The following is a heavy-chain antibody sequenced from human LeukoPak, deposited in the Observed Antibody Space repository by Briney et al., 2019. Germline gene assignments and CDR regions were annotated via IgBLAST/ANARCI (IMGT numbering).Heavy chain of an antibody. CDR3: ARDFTMVRGVILNWFDP. CDR1: GFTFSSYS. CDR2: ISSSSSYI. D-gene: IGHD3-10*01. V-gene: IGHV3-21*01. J-gene: IGHJ5*02. Sequence: PGGSLRLSCAASGFTFSSYSMNWVRQAPGKGLEWVSSISSSSSYIYYAESVKGRFTISRDNAKISLYLQMNSLRAEDTAVYYCARDFTMVRGVILNWFDPWGQGTLVTVSS.